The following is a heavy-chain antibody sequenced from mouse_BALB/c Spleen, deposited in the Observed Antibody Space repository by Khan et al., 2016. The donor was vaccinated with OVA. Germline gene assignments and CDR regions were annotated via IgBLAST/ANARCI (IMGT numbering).Heavy chain of an antibody. J-gene: IGHJ2*01. CDR1: GYSFTDYN. V-gene: IGHV1S135*01. Sequence: VQLQQSGPELVKPGASVKVSCKASGYSFTDYNMFWVKQSHGKSLEWIGYIDPYNGGTSYNQKFKGKATLTVDKSSSTAFMHLSSLPSEDSAVFYCARTDYYGSSYYFDYWGQGTTLTVSS. D-gene: IGHD1-1*01. CDR2: IDPYNGGT. CDR3: ARTDYYGSSYYFDY.